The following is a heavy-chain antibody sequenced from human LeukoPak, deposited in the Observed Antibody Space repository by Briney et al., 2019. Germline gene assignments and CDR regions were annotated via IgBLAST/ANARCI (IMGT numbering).Heavy chain of an antibody. CDR3: AKRLTLGVFDV. D-gene: IGHD3-16*01. Sequence: PGGSLRLSCEASGFTFTNYAMTWVRQTPGKGLEWLSYISNSGNNAIYADSVKGRFSVSRDNSNNVVFLQMSNLRADDSAVYYCAKRLTLGVFDVWGQGTVVTVSS. V-gene: IGHV3-23*01. J-gene: IGHJ3*01. CDR2: ISNSGNNA. CDR1: GFTFTNYA.